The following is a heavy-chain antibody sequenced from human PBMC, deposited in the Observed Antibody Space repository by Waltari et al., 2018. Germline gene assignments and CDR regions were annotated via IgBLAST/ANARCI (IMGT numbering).Heavy chain of an antibody. D-gene: IGHD3-22*01. V-gene: IGHV1-69*04. CDR1: GGTFSSYA. CDR2: IIPSLGIA. CDR3: ARGYYYDSSGYFLGFDL. J-gene: IGHJ2*01. Sequence: QVQLVQSGAEVKKPGSAVKVSCKASGGTFSSYAISSVRQAPGQGLEWMGGIIPSLGIANDAQKCQGRVTITADESTSTAYMELSSLRSEDPAVYYCARGYYYDSSGYFLGFDLWGRGTLVTVSS.